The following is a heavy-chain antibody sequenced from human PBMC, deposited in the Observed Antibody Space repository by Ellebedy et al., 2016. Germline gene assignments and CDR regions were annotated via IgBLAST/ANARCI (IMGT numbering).Heavy chain of an antibody. J-gene: IGHJ4*02. D-gene: IGHD4-17*01. CDR1: GYSFTGYY. CDR2: INPNSGGT. CDR3: ARDDYGVRY. Sequence: ASVKVSXXASGYSFTGYYMHWVRQAPGQGLEWMGWINPNSGGTHYVQKFQGRVTMTRDTSNSTAYMELSRLRSDDTTVYYCARDDYGVRYWGQGTLVTVSS. V-gene: IGHV1-2*02.